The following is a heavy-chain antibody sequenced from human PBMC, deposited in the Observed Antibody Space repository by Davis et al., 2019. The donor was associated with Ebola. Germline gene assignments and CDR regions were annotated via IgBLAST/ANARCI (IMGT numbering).Heavy chain of an antibody. J-gene: IGHJ6*02. CDR2: ISYDGSNK. CDR3: ANGWGLYYYYGMDV. CDR1: GFTFSSYG. Sequence: SLKISCAASGFTFSSYGMHWVRQAPGQGLEWVAVISYDGSNKYYADSVKGRFTISRDNSKNTLYLQMNSLRAEDTAVYYCANGWGLYYYYGMDVWGQGTTVTVSS. D-gene: IGHD6-19*01. V-gene: IGHV3-30*18.